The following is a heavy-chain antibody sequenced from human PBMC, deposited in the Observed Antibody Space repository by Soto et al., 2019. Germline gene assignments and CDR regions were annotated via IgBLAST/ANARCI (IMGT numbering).Heavy chain of an antibody. Sequence: ASVKVSCKASGYTFTSYYMHWVRQAPGQGLEWMGIINPSGGSTSYAQKFQGRVTMTRDTSTSTVYMELSSLRSEDTAVYYCVRDSSYDYVWGSPALGWYYFDYWGQGTLVTVSS. V-gene: IGHV1-46*01. CDR2: INPSGGST. D-gene: IGHD3-16*01. CDR3: VRDSSYDYVWGSPALGWYYFDY. J-gene: IGHJ4*02. CDR1: GYTFTSYY.